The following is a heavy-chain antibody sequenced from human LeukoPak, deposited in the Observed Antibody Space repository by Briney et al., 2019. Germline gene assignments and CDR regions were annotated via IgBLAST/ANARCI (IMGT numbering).Heavy chain of an antibody. Sequence: PGGSLRLSCAAPGFTSSNAWMSWVRQVPGKGLEWVAVISYDGSNKYYADSVKGRFTISRDNSKNTLYLQMNSLRGEDTGVYYCARDLESEPGQGPDYWGQGTLVTVSS. CDR3: ARDLESEPGQGPDY. CDR2: ISYDGSNK. D-gene: IGHD1-14*01. CDR1: GFTSSNAW. J-gene: IGHJ4*02. V-gene: IGHV3-30-3*01.